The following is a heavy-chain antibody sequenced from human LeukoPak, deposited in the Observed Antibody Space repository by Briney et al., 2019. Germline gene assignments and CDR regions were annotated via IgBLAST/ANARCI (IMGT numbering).Heavy chain of an antibody. CDR3: ARDLIVQRIAARLGDNYFDY. CDR1: GYTFTSYG. Sequence: ASVKVSCKASGYTFTSYGISWVRQAPGQGLEWMGWISAYNGNTNYAQKLQGRVTMTTDTSTSTAYMELRSLRSDDTAVYYCARDLIVQRIAARLGDNYFDYWGQGTLVTVSS. D-gene: IGHD6-6*01. J-gene: IGHJ4*02. V-gene: IGHV1-18*01. CDR2: ISAYNGNT.